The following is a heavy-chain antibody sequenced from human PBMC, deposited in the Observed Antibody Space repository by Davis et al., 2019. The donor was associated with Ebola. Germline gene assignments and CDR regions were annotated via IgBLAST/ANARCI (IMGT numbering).Heavy chain of an antibody. CDR3: ARSPYPSNWFDP. J-gene: IGHJ5*02. CDR1: GGSVSSGSYY. Sequence: SETLSLTCTVSGGSVSSGSYYWSWIRQPPGKGLEWIGYIYYSGSTNYNPSLKSRVTMSVDTSNNQFSLKLSSVTAADTAVYYCARSPYPSNWFDPWGQGTQVTVSS. V-gene: IGHV4-61*01. CDR2: IYYSGST.